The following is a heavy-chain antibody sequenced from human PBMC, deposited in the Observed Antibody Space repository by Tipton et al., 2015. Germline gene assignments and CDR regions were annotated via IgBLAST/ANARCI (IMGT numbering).Heavy chain of an antibody. CDR2: INPSGTRT. J-gene: IGHJ4*02. D-gene: IGHD3-22*01. Sequence: QVQLVQSGAEVKKPGSSVKVSCKASGYDFTDYYLHWVRQAPGQGLEWMGIINPSGTRTRYAQRFQGRVTMTTDTSTSAVYMELSSLRSEDAAVYYCARGDYYDSSGYYYLDDWGQGTLVTVSS. V-gene: IGHV1-46*01. CDR1: GYDFTDYY. CDR3: ARGDYYDSSGYYYLDD.